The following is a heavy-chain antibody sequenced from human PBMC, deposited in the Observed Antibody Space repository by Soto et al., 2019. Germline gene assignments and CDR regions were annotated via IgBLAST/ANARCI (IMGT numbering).Heavy chain of an antibody. CDR3: ARRGYGPGFPYYYGMDV. CDR2: IYHSGST. CDR1: GGSISSGGYS. V-gene: IGHV4-61*08. J-gene: IGHJ6*02. D-gene: IGHD3-10*01. Sequence: PSETLSLTCAVSGGSISSGGYSWSWIRQPPGKGLEWIGYIYHSGSTNYNPSLKSRVTLSVDTSKNQLSLKLSSVTAADTAVYYCARRGYGPGFPYYYGMDVWGQGTTVTVSS.